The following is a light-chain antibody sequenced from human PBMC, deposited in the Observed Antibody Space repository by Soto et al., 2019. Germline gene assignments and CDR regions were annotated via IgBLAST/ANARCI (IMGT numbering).Light chain of an antibody. Sequence: QSALTQPASVSGSPGQSITISCSGTSSDVGGYNYVSWYQQHPGKAPKLIIYDVSNRPSGVSNRFSGSKSGNTASLTISGLQAEDEDDYYCCSYTSSSTPHDVFGGGTKLTVL. CDR1: SSDVGGYNY. CDR2: DVS. J-gene: IGLJ2*01. V-gene: IGLV2-14*01. CDR3: CSYTSSSTPHDV.